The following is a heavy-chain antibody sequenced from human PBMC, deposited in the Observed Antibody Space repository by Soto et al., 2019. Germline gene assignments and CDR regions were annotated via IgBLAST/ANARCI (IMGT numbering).Heavy chain of an antibody. V-gene: IGHV4-61*01. J-gene: IGHJ1*01. D-gene: IGHD3-3*01. CDR2: IYYSGST. CDR1: GGSVSSGSYY. CDR3: AGSFWYYDFWSGYVGAEYFQH. Sequence: ETLSLTCTVSGGSVSSGSYYWSWIRQPPGKGLEWIGYIYYSGSTNYNPSLKSRVTISVDTSKNQFSLKLSSVTAADTAVYYCAGSFWYYDFWSGYVGAEYFQHWGQGTLVTVSS.